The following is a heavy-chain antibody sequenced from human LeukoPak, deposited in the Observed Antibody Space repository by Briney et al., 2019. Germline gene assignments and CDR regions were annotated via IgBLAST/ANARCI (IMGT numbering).Heavy chain of an antibody. J-gene: IGHJ5*02. V-gene: IGHV3-20*04. Sequence: PGGSLRLSCAASGFTFDDYGMSWVRQAPGKGLEWVSGINWNGGSTGYADSVKGRFTISRDNAKNSLYLQMNSLRAEDTAVYYCARGGYGDYPPWFDPWGQGTLVTVSS. CDR3: ARGGYGDYPPWFDP. CDR1: GFTFDDYG. CDR2: INWNGGST. D-gene: IGHD4-17*01.